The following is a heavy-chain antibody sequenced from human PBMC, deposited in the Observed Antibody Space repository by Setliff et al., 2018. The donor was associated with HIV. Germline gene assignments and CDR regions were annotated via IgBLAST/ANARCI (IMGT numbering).Heavy chain of an antibody. CDR2: INHSGST. Sequence: SETLSLTCAVYGGSFRGYYWSWIRQPPGKGLEWVGEINHSGSTNYNSSLKSRLTISVDTSRNQFSLKLSSVTAADAAVYYCARGPQYYDILTGNYPSYNYGMDVWGQGTTVTVSS. D-gene: IGHD3-9*01. V-gene: IGHV4-34*01. CDR3: ARGPQYYDILTGNYPSYNYGMDV. J-gene: IGHJ6*02. CDR1: GGSFRGYY.